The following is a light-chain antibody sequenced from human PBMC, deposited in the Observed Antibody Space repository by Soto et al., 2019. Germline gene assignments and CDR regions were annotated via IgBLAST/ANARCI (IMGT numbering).Light chain of an antibody. CDR1: SNDLGDYNY. Sequence: QSALTQPPSASGSPGQSVTISCTGSSNDLGDYNYVSWYQHHPGKAPKLIIYEVTERPSGVPNRFSGSKSGNTASLTVSGLQAEEEADYYCRSYVGSDTLMFGGGTKLTVL. CDR2: EVT. V-gene: IGLV2-8*01. J-gene: IGLJ3*02. CDR3: RSYVGSDTLM.